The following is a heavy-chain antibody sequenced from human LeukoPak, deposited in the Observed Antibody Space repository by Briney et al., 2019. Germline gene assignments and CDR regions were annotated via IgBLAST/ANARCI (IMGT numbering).Heavy chain of an antibody. J-gene: IGHJ4*02. V-gene: IGHV1-8*01. CDR2: MNPNSGNT. Sequence: ASVKVSCKTSGYPFRNYDINWVRQATGQGLEWMGWMNPNSGNTGYAQKFQGRVTITRNTSISTAYMELSSLRSEDTAVYYCARGIAAAGLPFDYWGQGTLVTVSS. CDR3: ARGIAAAGLPFDY. D-gene: IGHD6-13*01. CDR1: GYPFRNYD.